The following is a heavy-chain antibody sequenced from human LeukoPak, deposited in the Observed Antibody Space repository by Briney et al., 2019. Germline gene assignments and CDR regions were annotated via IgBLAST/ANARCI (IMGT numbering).Heavy chain of an antibody. D-gene: IGHD3-3*01. CDR2: MNPNSGNT. CDR3: ARYGGAYDS. V-gene: IGHV1-8*03. J-gene: IGHJ5*02. CDR1: D. Sequence: DINWVRQATGQGLEWMGWMNPNSGNTGYAQKFQGRVTITRNTSISTAYMELSSLRSEDTAVYYCARYGGAYDSWGQGTLVTVSS.